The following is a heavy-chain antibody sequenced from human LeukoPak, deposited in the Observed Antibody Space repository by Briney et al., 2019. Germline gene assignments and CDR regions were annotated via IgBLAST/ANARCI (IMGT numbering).Heavy chain of an antibody. J-gene: IGHJ4*02. CDR2: ISSGGGST. V-gene: IGHV3-23*01. CDR1: GFTFNTYA. CDR3: GRGMRDYYGLDY. Sequence: GGSLRLSCAASGFTFNTYAMTWVRQAPGKGLEWVSAISSGGGSTYYADSVKGRFTISRDNSKNTLYLQMNRLTIEDTAVYYCGRGMRDYYGLDYWGQGSLVTVSS. D-gene: IGHD3-10*01.